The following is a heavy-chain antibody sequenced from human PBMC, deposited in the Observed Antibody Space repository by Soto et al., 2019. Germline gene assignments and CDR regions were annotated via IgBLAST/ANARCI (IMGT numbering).Heavy chain of an antibody. CDR1: GFTFSNAW. V-gene: IGHV3-15*01. D-gene: IGHD3-16*01. J-gene: IGHJ3*02. Sequence: YLRLSFAASGFTFSNAWRSWVRQAPGKGLEWVGRIKSKTDGGTTDYAAPVKGRFTISRDDSKNTLYLQMNSLKTEDTAVYYCTTDGGVPGAFDIWGQGTMVTVS. CDR3: TTDGGVPGAFDI. CDR2: IKSKTDGGTT.